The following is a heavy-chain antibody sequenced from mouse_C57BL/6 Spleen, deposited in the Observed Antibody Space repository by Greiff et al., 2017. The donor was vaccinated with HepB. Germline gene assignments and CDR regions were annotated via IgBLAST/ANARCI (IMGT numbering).Heavy chain of an antibody. Sequence: QVQLQQPGAELVKPGASVKVSCKASGYTFTSYWMHWVKQRPGQGLEWIGRIHPSDSDTNYNQKFKGKATLTVDKSSSTAYMQLSSLTSEDSVVYYCAIFDYYGSSKDWYFDVWGTGTTVTVSS. CDR2: IHPSDSDT. V-gene: IGHV1-74*01. CDR1: GYTFTSYW. J-gene: IGHJ1*03. CDR3: AIFDYYGSSKDWYFDV. D-gene: IGHD1-1*01.